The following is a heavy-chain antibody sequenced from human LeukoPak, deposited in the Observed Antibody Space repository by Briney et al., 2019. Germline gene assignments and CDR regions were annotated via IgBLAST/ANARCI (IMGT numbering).Heavy chain of an antibody. Sequence: SETLSLTCTVSGGSFSSYYWSWIRQPPGKGLEWIGYISYSGSTSYNPSLKSRVTISVDTSKNQFSLKLNSVTPADTAVYFCAREVNHCSGDSCFLYWFDPWGQGTLVTVSS. D-gene: IGHD2-15*01. CDR3: AREVNHCSGDSCFLYWFDP. CDR2: ISYSGST. J-gene: IGHJ5*02. CDR1: GGSFSSYY. V-gene: IGHV4-59*01.